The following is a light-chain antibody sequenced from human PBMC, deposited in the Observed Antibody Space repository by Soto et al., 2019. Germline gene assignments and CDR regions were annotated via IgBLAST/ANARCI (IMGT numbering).Light chain of an antibody. CDR2: AAS. CDR1: QSISSY. J-gene: IGKJ5*01. V-gene: IGKV1-39*01. Sequence: DIQMTQSPSSLSASVGARVTITCRASQSISSYLNWYQQKQGKAPKLMIYAASSLQSGVPSRFSGSGSGTDCTLTISSLQPEDVATYYCQQRYSTPITLGQGTRLEI. CDR3: QQRYSTPIT.